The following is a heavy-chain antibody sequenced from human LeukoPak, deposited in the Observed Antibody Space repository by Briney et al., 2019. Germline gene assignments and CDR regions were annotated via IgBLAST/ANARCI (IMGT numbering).Heavy chain of an antibody. CDR3: ARISCSGGTCYYYFDY. J-gene: IGHJ4*02. CDR1: GFTLWSYV. D-gene: IGHD2-15*01. CDR2: ITSSSFNI. V-gene: IGHV3-21*01. Sequence: GGSLRLSCAASGFTLWSYVMSWVRQTPGKGLEWVSSITSSSFNIYYADSVRGRFTISRDNAKTSLYLQMNSLRAEDTAVYYCARISCSGGTCYYYFDYWGQGTLVTVSS.